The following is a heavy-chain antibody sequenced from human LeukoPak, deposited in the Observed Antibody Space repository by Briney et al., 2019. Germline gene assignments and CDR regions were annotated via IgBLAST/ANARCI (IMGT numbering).Heavy chain of an antibody. J-gene: IGHJ5*02. V-gene: IGHV1-46*01. CDR3: ARDLTYGGNGFFWFDP. CDR1: GYTFTSYY. Sequence: ASVKVSCKAPGYTFTSYYMHWVRQAPGQGLEWMGIINPGGGSTSYAQKFQGRVTMTRDTSTCTVYMELSSLRSEDTAVYYCARDLTYGGNGFFWFDPWGQGTLVTVSS. CDR2: INPGGGST. D-gene: IGHD4-23*01.